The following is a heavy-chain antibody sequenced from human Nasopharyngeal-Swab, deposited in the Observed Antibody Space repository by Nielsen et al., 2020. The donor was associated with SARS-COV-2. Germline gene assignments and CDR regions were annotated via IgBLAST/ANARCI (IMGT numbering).Heavy chain of an antibody. V-gene: IGHV6-1*01. CDR1: GDSASSNNAA. CDR3: ARRQMGAHAFDI. Sequence: SETLSLTCAISGDSASSNNAAWNWIRQSPSRGLEWLGRTYYRSKWYNEYAASVKSRVTINPDTSKNQISLQVNSMTAEDTAVYYCARRQMGAHAFDIWGQGTMVTVSS. CDR2: TYYRSKWYN. J-gene: IGHJ3*02. D-gene: IGHD3-16*01.